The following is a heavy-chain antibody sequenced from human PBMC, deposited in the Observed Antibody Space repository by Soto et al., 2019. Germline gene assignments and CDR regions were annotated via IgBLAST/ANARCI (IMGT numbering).Heavy chain of an antibody. CDR2: ISAYNGNT. V-gene: IGHV1-18*01. Sequence: ASVKVSCKASGYTFTSYGISWVRQAPGQGLEWMGWISAYNGNTNYAQKLQGRVTVTTDTSTSTAYMELRSLRSDDTAVYYCARAWEYDFWSGYYTVAPRDYWGQGTLVTVSS. J-gene: IGHJ4*02. CDR3: ARAWEYDFWSGYYTVAPRDY. CDR1: GYTFTSYG. D-gene: IGHD3-3*01.